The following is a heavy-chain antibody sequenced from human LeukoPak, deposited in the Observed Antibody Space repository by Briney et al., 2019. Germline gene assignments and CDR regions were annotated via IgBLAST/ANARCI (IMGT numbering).Heavy chain of an antibody. V-gene: IGHV4-34*01. Sequence: SETLSLTCAVYGGSFSGYYWRWLRPPPGKGLEWIGEINQCGSNNYNPSLKSRVTMSVDTSKSQFSLKLSSVTAADTAVYYCARRHWNYPYYYYMDVWGKGTTVTVSS. J-gene: IGHJ6*03. CDR1: GGSFSGYY. D-gene: IGHD1-7*01. CDR2: INQCGSN. CDR3: ARRHWNYPYYYYMDV.